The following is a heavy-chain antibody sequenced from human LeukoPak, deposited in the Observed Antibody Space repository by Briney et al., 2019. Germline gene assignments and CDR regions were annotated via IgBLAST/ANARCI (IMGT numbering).Heavy chain of an antibody. CDR1: GFTFDDYA. D-gene: IGHD6-19*01. CDR2: ISWNSGSI. V-gene: IGHV3-9*01. J-gene: IGHJ4*02. CDR3: AKDNGAVAGTDDAFDY. Sequence: PGGSLRLSCAASGFTFDDYAMHWVRQAPGKGLEWVSGISWNSGSIGYADSVKGRFTISRDNAKNSLYLQMNSLRAEDTALYYCAKDNGAVAGTDDAFDYWGQGTLVTVSS.